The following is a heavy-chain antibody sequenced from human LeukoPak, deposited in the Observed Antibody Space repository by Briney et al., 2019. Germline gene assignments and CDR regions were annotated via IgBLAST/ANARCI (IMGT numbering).Heavy chain of an antibody. J-gene: IGHJ5*02. CDR2: INHSGTT. D-gene: IGHD2-2*01. CDR3: ARGFTTWSLWFHP. V-gene: IGHV4-34*01. Sequence: SETLSLTCGVHGGSFSGYHWTWIRQRPGKGLEWIGDINHSGTTHYSPPLKSRVTMSVDKSNNHFSLNLHAVTAADTGVYYCARGFTTWSLWFHPWAQGILVTVSS. CDR1: GGSFSGYH.